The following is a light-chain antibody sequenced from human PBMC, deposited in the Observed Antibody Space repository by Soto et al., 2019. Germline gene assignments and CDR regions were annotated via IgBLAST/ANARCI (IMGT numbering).Light chain of an antibody. CDR1: QSIVTY. CDR2: AAS. J-gene: IGKJ1*01. Sequence: DIQMTQSPSSLSASVGDRFTITCLASQSIVTYLNWYLQKQGKAPKLXXYAASNLQSGVPSRFSGSGSGTEFTLTISRLEQEDVAVYYCQQYAGSPRTFGQGTEVDIK. CDR3: QQYAGSPRT. V-gene: IGKV1-39*01.